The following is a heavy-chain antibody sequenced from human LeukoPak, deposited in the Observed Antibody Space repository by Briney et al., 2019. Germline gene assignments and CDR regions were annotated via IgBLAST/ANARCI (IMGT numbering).Heavy chain of an antibody. CDR1: GFTFSSYA. J-gene: IGHJ4*02. V-gene: IGHV3-64*01. CDR2: ITSNGGST. Sequence: GGSLRLSCAASGFTFSSYAMHWVRQAPGKGLEDASSITSNGGSTYYANSVKGRFTMSRDNSKNTLYLQMGSLRAEDMAVYYCAKVGSSWHFDYWGQGTLVTVSS. D-gene: IGHD6-13*01. CDR3: AKVGSSWHFDY.